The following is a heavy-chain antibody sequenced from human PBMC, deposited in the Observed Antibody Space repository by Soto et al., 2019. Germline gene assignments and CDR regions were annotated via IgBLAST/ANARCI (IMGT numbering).Heavy chain of an antibody. Sequence: LSLTCAVYGGSFSGYYWSWIRQPPGKGLEWIGEINHSGSTNYNPSLKSRVTISVDTSKNQFSLKLSSVTAADTAVYYCARAPYYYDSSGYYYDYWGQGTLVTVSS. D-gene: IGHD3-22*01. CDR2: INHSGST. J-gene: IGHJ4*02. CDR3: ARAPYYYDSSGYYYDY. V-gene: IGHV4-34*01. CDR1: GGSFSGYY.